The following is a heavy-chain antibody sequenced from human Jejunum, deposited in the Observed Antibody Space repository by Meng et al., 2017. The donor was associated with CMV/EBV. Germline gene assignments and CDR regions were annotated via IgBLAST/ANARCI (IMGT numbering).Heavy chain of an antibody. CDR3: ARGKFQSVGIVYSYFDP. CDR2: INSDGSNT. CDR1: SNCW. V-gene: IGHV3-74*01. Sequence: SNCWMHWVRQDPGKGLVWVSRINSDGSNTNDADSVKGRFTISRDNAKNTLYLQMNSLRAEDTAVYYCARGKFQSVGIVYSYFDPWGQGALVTVSS. J-gene: IGHJ5*02. D-gene: IGHD5-18*01.